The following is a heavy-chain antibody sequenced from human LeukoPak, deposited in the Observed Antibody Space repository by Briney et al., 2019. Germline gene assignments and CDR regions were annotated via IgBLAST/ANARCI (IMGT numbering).Heavy chain of an antibody. J-gene: IGHJ4*02. CDR1: EFTFNNYW. CDR2: INSDGSTT. D-gene: IGHD4-23*01. Sequence: GGSLRLSCAASEFTFNNYWLHWVRQAPGKGLVWVSHINSDGSTTNYADSVKGRFTISRDKDKNTLYLQMNSLRVEDTAIYYCARVLSGKRNVIVFWGQRTLVTVSS. CDR3: ARVLSGKRNVIVF. V-gene: IGHV3-74*01.